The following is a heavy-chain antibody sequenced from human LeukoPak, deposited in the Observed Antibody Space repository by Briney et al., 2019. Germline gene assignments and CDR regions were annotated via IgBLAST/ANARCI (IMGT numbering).Heavy chain of an antibody. Sequence: SETLSLTCAVYGGSFSGYYWSWIRQPPGKGLEWIGEINHSGSTYYNPSLKSRVTISVDTSKNQFSLKLSSVTAADTAVYYCARPSFGVFGEGWFDPWGQGTLVTVSS. J-gene: IGHJ5*02. D-gene: IGHD3-3*01. CDR2: INHSGST. V-gene: IGHV4-34*01. CDR3: ARPSFGVFGEGWFDP. CDR1: GGSFSGYY.